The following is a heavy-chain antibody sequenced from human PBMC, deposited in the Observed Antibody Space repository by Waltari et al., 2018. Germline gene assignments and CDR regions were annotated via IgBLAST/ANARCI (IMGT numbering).Heavy chain of an antibody. CDR3: ARGTHGFDP. V-gene: IGHV4-30-4*08. Sequence: QVQLQESGPGLVEPSQTLSITCTVFGGSISSGDYYWGWIRQPPGKGLEWIGFIYHSGNTHYNPSLKSRITMSVDTSKNQFSLNLNSVNAADTAVYYCARGTHGFDPWGQGTLVTVSS. CDR2: IYHSGNT. J-gene: IGHJ5*02. CDR1: GGSISSGDYY.